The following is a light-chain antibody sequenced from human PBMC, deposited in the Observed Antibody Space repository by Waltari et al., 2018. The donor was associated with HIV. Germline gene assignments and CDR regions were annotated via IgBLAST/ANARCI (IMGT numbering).Light chain of an antibody. J-gene: IGKJ4*01. CDR3: QQYNSYPLT. CDR1: HGISKY. CDR2: AAS. V-gene: IGKV1-16*02. Sequence: DIQRTQSPSSLSASVGDRVTITCRASHGISKYLAWFQQKPGKAPKSLMYAASSVASGVPSKFSGSGSGTDFTLTISSLQSEDFAIYYCQQYNSYPLTFGGGTKVEIK.